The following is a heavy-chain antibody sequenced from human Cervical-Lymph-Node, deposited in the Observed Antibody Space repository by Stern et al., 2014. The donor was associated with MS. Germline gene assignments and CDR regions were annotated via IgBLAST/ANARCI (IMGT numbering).Heavy chain of an antibody. D-gene: IGHD6-6*01. CDR1: GFTFSSYG. CDR3: AKSSSPSHYYYYGMDV. CDR2: ISYDGSNK. V-gene: IGHV3-30*18. Sequence: VHLVESGGGVVQPGRSLRLSCAASGFTFSSYGMHWVRQAPGKGLAWVAVISYDGSNKYYADSVKGRFTISRDNSKNTLYLQMNSLRAEDTAVYYCAKSSSPSHYYYYGMDVWGQGTTVTVSS. J-gene: IGHJ6*02.